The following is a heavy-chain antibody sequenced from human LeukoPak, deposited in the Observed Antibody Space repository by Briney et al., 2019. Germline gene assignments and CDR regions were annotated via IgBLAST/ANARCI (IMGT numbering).Heavy chain of an antibody. CDR2: IKVDGSEK. Sequence: GGSLRLSCAVSGFTFSRYWMTWVRQAPGKGLEWVANIKVDGSEKYYVDAVKGRFTISRDNSKNTLYLQMNSLRAEDTAVYYCAYIVVVPAAPFDYWGQGTLVTVSS. D-gene: IGHD2-2*01. J-gene: IGHJ4*02. CDR1: GFTFSRYW. CDR3: AYIVVVPAAPFDY. V-gene: IGHV3-7*03.